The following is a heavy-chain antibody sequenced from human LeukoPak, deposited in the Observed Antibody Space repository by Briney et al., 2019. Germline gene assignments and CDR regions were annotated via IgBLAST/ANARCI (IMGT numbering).Heavy chain of an antibody. D-gene: IGHD3-22*01. Sequence: SQTLSLTCTVSGGSISSGDYYWSWIRQPPGKGLEWIGYIYYSGTTYYNPSLKSRVTILVDTSKNQFSLNLNSVTAADTAVYFCVRVGSGYDYWGQGTLVTVSS. J-gene: IGHJ4*02. V-gene: IGHV4-30-4*01. CDR1: GGSISSGDYY. CDR3: VRVGSGYDY. CDR2: IYYSGTT.